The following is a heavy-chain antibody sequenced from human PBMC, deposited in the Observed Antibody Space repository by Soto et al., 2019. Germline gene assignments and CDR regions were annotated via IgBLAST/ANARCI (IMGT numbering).Heavy chain of an antibody. Sequence: GGSLRLSCAASGFTFSSYAMHWVRQAPGKGLEWVAVISYDGSNKYYADSVKGRFTISRDNSKNTLYLQMNSLRAEDTAVYYCARDYVDTAMVPGYWGQGTLVTVSS. J-gene: IGHJ4*02. CDR2: ISYDGSNK. D-gene: IGHD5-18*01. V-gene: IGHV3-30-3*01. CDR1: GFTFSSYA. CDR3: ARDYVDTAMVPGY.